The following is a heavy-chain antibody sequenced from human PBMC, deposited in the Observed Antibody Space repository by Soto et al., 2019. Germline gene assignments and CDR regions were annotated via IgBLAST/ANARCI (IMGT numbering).Heavy chain of an antibody. CDR3: AREGYCSGGSCYGWFDP. Sequence: SETLSLTCTVSGGSISSYYWSWIRQPPGKGLEWIGYIYYSGSTNYNPSLKSRVTISVDTSKNQFSLKLSSVTAADTAVYYCAREGYCSGGSCYGWFDPWGQGTLVTVSS. CDR1: GGSISSYY. CDR2: IYYSGST. D-gene: IGHD2-15*01. V-gene: IGHV4-59*01. J-gene: IGHJ5*02.